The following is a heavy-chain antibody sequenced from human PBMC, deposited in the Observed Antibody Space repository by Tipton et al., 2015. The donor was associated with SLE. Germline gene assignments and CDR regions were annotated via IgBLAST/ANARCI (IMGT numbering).Heavy chain of an antibody. CDR2: ISGSGNTT. Sequence: SLRLSCAASGFTVSSNYMSRVRQAPGKGLEWVSAISGSGNTTYYADSVKGRFTISRDKSKNTLYLQMNSLRAEDTAVYYCAKESPDYYYMDVWGKGTTVTVSS. CDR3: AKESPDYYYMDV. CDR1: GFTVSSNY. J-gene: IGHJ6*03. V-gene: IGHV3-23*01.